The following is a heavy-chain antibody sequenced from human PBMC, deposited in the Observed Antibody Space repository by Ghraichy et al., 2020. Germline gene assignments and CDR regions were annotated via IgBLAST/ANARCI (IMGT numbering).Heavy chain of an antibody. CDR2: IYHTGST. Sequence: SETLSLTCTVSGDSISSGGYYWSWIRQHPGKGLEWIGYIYHTGSTYYNPSLKSRVTISIDTSKNQFSLKLSSVTAADTAVYYCANFDYWGQGTLVTVSS. CDR3: ANFDY. J-gene: IGHJ4*02. CDR1: GDSISSGGYY. V-gene: IGHV4-31*03.